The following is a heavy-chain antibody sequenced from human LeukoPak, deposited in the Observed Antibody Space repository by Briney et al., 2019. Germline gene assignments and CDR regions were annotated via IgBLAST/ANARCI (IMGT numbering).Heavy chain of an antibody. CDR1: GCTFTDYY. V-gene: IGHV1-69-2*01. CDR2: VDAEDGET. CDR3: ATGESYTTSFDY. D-gene: IGHD1-1*01. Sequence: ASVKVSCKVSGCTFTDYYMHWVQQAPGKGREWMGLVDAEDGETIYAEKFQGRVTITADRSTDTDYMELSSLRSEDTAVYYCATGESYTTSFDYWGQGTLVTVSS. J-gene: IGHJ4*02.